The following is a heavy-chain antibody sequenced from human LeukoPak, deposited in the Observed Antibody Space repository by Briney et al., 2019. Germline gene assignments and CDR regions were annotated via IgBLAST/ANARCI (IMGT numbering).Heavy chain of an antibody. Sequence: ASVKVSCKASGGTFSSYAISWVRQAPGQGLEWMGGIIPIFGTANYAQKFQGRVTITADESTSTAYMELSSLRSEDTAVYYCARAKDIVVVPAAIRGAFDIWGQGTMVTVSS. CDR2: IIPIFGTA. D-gene: IGHD2-2*02. CDR1: GGTFSSYA. CDR3: ARAKDIVVVPAAIRGAFDI. J-gene: IGHJ3*02. V-gene: IGHV1-69*13.